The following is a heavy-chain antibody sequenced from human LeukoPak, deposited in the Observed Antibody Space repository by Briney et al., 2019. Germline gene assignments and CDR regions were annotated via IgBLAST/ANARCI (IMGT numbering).Heavy chain of an antibody. CDR3: ARLSLHCSGGSCYRGAFDS. V-gene: IGHV4-59*08. D-gene: IGHD2-15*01. CDR1: GGSISPYY. CDR2: ISYGGTT. Sequence: SETLSLTCTVSGGSISPYYWSWIRQPPGKGLEWIGYISYGGTTNYNPSLKSRLTILLDTSKNQFSLNLTSVTAADTAVYYCARLSLHCSGGSCYRGAFDSWGQGTLVTVSS. J-gene: IGHJ4*02.